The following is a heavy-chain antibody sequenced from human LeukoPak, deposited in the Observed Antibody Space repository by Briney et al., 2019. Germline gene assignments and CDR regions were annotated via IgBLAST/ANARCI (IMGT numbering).Heavy chain of an antibody. V-gene: IGHV3-21*01. Sequence: PGGSLRLSCAASGFTFSYYTMSWVRQAPGKGLEWVSSISSTGSSIYYADSVKGRFTISRDNAKNSLYLQMSSLRVEVTAVYYCARDDVAWNDVHWFDPWGQGTLVTVSS. J-gene: IGHJ5*02. CDR1: GFTFSYYT. CDR3: ARDDVAWNDVHWFDP. CDR2: ISSTGSSI. D-gene: IGHD1-1*01.